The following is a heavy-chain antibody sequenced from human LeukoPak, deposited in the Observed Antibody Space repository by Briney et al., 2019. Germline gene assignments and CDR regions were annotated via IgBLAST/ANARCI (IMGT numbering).Heavy chain of an antibody. J-gene: IGHJ4*02. CDR2: ISYDGSTK. CDR3: ANDQEAGVLRYFDSLVY. Sequence: GGSLRLSCAASGFTFRNYGMHWVRQAPGKGLEWVALISYDGSTKYYTDSAKGRFTISRDDSKNTLYLQMNSLRTEDTAVYYCANDQEAGVLRYFDSLVYWGQGTLVTVSS. CDR1: GFTFRNYG. V-gene: IGHV3-30*18. D-gene: IGHD3-9*01.